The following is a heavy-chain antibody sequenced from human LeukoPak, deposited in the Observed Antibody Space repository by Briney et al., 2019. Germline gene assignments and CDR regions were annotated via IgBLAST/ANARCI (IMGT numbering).Heavy chain of an antibody. J-gene: IGHJ6*04. CDR3: VRPRGIYCNDTACILDCLGDV. CDR2: ISYDGSFK. D-gene: IGHD5-18*01. Sequence: GGSLRLSCSASGLGILTSAVHWVRHAPGRGLEWMSVISYDGSFKYYADAVKGRFTISRDNSRNAVYLQLNHLRIEDTAVYHCVRPRGIYCNDTACILDCLGDVWGRGTTVTVSS. CDR1: GLGILTSA. V-gene: IGHV3-30*01.